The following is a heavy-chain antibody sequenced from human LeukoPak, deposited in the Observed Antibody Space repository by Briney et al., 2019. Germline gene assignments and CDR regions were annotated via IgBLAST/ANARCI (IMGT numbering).Heavy chain of an antibody. CDR1: GGSISSYY. V-gene: IGHV4-4*07. D-gene: IGHD3-10*01. Sequence: PSETLSLTCTVSGGSISSYYWSWIRQPAGKGLEWIGRIYTSGSTNYNPSLKSRVTMSVDTSKNQFSLKLSSVTAADTAVCYCARQPSNVIWFGELSTLYNWFDPWGQGTLVTVSS. CDR2: IYTSGST. CDR3: ARQPSNVIWFGELSTLYNWFDP. J-gene: IGHJ5*02.